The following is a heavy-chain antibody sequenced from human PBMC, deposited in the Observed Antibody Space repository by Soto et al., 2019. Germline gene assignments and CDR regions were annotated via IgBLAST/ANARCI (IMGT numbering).Heavy chain of an antibody. D-gene: IGHD3-3*01. CDR3: ARGDLEWLLYRTVPGMDV. CDR1: GYTFTSYY. CDR2: INPSGGST. V-gene: IGHV1-46*01. J-gene: IGHJ6*02. Sequence: ASVKVSCKASGYTFTSYYMHWVRQAPGQGLEWMGIINPSGGSTSYAQKFQGRVTMTRDTSTSTVYMELSSLRSEDTAMYYCARGDLEWLLYRTVPGMDVWGQGTTVTVSS.